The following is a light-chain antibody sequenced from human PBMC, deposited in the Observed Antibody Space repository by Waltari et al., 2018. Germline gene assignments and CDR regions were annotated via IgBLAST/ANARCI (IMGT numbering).Light chain of an antibody. J-gene: IGLJ2*01. V-gene: IGLV2-23*02. CDR2: EVD. Sequence: QSALTQPASVSGSPGQSITIPCTGSSRDVGSYNLVSCSQQHPAKAPKLIIYEVDKRPSGVSDRFSGSKSGNTASLTVSGLQAEDEADYYCCSYAGSGNLGVIFGGGTKLTVL. CDR3: CSYAGSGNLGVI. CDR1: SRDVGSYNL.